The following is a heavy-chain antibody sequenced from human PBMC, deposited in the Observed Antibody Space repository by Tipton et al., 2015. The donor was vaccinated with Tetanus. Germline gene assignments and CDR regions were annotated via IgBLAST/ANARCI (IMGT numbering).Heavy chain of an antibody. V-gene: IGHV3-7*03. CDR2: IKQNGGEK. CDR3: ARVRGYSSSTTCSGIDY. J-gene: IGHJ4*02. CDR1: GFTFNTYW. Sequence: SLRLSCAASGFTFNTYWMTWVRQVPGKGLEWVANIKQNGGEKYCVDSVKGRFTISRDNARNSLYLQMNSLRAEDTAVYYCARVRGYSSSTTCSGIDYWGQGTLVTFSS. D-gene: IGHD2-2*01.